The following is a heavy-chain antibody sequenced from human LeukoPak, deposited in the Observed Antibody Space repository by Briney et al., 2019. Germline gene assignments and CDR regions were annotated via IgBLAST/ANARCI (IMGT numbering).Heavy chain of an antibody. J-gene: IGHJ4*02. CDR2: LSYDGRDK. Sequence: TGGSLRLSCAASRFTFTSYAMYWVRQAPGKGLEWVAVLSYDGRDKHYADSVKGRFTISRDNSKSTLYLQMNSLRAEDTAVYYCARDGGGTSADYYFDYWGQGTLVTVSS. D-gene: IGHD2-2*01. CDR1: RFTFTSYA. CDR3: ARDGGGTSADYYFDY. V-gene: IGHV3-30*04.